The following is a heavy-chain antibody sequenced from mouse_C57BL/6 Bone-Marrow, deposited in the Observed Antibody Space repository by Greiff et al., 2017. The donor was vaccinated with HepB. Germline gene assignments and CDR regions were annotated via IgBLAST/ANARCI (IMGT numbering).Heavy chain of an antibody. Sequence: EVQLQQSVAELVRPGASVKLSCTASGFNTKNTYMHWVKQRPEQGLEWIGRIDPANGNTKYAPKFQGKATITADTSSNTAYLQLSSLTSEDTAIYYCARSLLFAYWGQGTLVTVSA. J-gene: IGHJ3*01. CDR1: GFNTKNTY. V-gene: IGHV14-3*01. CDR2: IDPANGNT. CDR3: ARSLLFAY.